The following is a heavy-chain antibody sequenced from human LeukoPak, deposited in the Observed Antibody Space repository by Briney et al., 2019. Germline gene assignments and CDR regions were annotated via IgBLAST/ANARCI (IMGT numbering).Heavy chain of an antibody. J-gene: IGHJ6*03. CDR3: ARGQVVPAAIPMDV. CDR1: GGSISSYY. D-gene: IGHD2-2*01. Sequence: PSETLSLTCTVSGGSISSYYWSWIRQPAGKGLEWIGRIYTSGSTNYNPSLKSRVTMSVDTSKNQFSLKLSSVTAADTAVYYCARGQVVPAAIPMDVWGKGTTVTVSS. CDR2: IYTSGST. V-gene: IGHV4-4*07.